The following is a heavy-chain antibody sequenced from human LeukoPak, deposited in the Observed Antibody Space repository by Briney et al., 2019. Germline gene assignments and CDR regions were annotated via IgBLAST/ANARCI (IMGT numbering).Heavy chain of an antibody. CDR2: IWYDGSNK. CDR1: GFTFSSYG. CDR3: ARAPKGYDAFDI. D-gene: IGHD5-12*01. J-gene: IGHJ3*02. V-gene: IGHV3-33*01. Sequence: GGSLRLSCAASGFTFSSYGMHWVRQAPGKGLEWVAVIWYDGSNKYYADSVKGRFTISRDNSKNTLYLQMNSLRAEDTAVYYCARAPKGYDAFDIWGQGTMVTVSS.